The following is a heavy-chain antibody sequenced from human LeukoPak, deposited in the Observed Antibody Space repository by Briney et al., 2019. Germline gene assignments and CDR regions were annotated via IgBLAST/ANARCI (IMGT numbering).Heavy chain of an antibody. V-gene: IGHV3-23*01. D-gene: IGHD4-17*01. CDR2: ISGSGGAT. J-gene: IGHJ4*02. CDR1: VFIFSSYS. CDR3: AKDLMGYGDYYY. Sequence: PGGSLRLSCAASVFIFSSYSMSWVRQAPGKGLEWVSAISGSGGATYYADSVKGRFTISRDNSKKTRYLQRNSLRAEDTAVYYCAKDLMGYGDYYYWGEGALVTASS.